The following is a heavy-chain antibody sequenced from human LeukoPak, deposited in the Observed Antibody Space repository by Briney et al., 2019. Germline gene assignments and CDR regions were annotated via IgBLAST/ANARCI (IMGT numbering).Heavy chain of an antibody. CDR1: GDSVSSNSAA. Sequence: SQTLSLTCAISGDSVSSNSAAWNWIRQSPSRVLQWLGRTYYRSRWYTEYAVSVKSRLSITPDTSKNHFSLQLNFVTPEDTATYYCAGAYGTYLHFDYWGQGSLVTVSS. D-gene: IGHD4-17*01. J-gene: IGHJ4*02. V-gene: IGHV6-1*01. CDR2: TYYRSRWYT. CDR3: AGAYGTYLHFDY.